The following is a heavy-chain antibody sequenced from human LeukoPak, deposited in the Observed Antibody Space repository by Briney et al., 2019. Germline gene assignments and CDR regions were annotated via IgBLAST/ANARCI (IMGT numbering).Heavy chain of an antibody. CDR1: GYTFTSYD. J-gene: IGHJ4*02. CDR2: MNPNSGRT. CDR3: TRETSSRYFDF. V-gene: IGHV1-8*01. Sequence: ASVKVSCKASGYTFTSYDINWVRQATGQGLEWMGWMNPNSGRTGYAQKFRDRISITRNTSISTAYMELSSLTSEDTGVYYCTRETSSRYFDFWGQGTLVTVSS.